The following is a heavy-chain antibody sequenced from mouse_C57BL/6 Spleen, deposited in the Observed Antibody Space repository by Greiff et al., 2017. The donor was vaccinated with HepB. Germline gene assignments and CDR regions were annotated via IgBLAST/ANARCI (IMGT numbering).Heavy chain of an antibody. J-gene: IGHJ3*01. CDR2: ISSGSSTI. Sequence: EVKLMESGGGLVKPGGSLKLSCAASGFTFSDYGMHWVRQAPEKGLEWVAYISSGSSTIYYADTVKGRFTISRDNAKNTLFLQMTSLRSEDTAMYYCARENYSNYPWFAYWGQGTLVTVSA. CDR3: ARENYSNYPWFAY. D-gene: IGHD2-5*01. CDR1: GFTFSDYG. V-gene: IGHV5-17*01.